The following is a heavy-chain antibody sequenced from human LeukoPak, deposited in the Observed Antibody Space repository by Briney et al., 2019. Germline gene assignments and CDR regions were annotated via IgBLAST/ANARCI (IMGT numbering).Heavy chain of an antibody. CDR1: GFTVSSNY. CDR3: ASSSGWYNSFDY. Sequence: PGGSLRLSCAASGFTVSSNYMTWVRQAPGKGLEWVSVIYSGGSTYYADSVKGRFTISRDNSKNTLFLQMYSLRAEDTAVYYCASSSGWYNSFDYWGLGTLVTVSS. D-gene: IGHD6-19*01. J-gene: IGHJ4*02. CDR2: IYSGGST. V-gene: IGHV3-66*01.